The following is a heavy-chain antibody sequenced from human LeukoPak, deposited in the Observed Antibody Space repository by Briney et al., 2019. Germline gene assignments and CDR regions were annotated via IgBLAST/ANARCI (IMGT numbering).Heavy chain of an antibody. Sequence: GGSLRLSCAASGFTFSNYDMNWVRQAPGKWLEWVAFIGYDGDNKYYADSVKGRFTVSRDNNRSTLYLQMSSLRPEDTAFYYCAKRYYDSGSYYELDYWGQGTLVTVSS. V-gene: IGHV3-30*02. CDR3: AKRYYDSGSYYELDY. CDR2: IGYDGDNK. J-gene: IGHJ4*02. D-gene: IGHD3-10*01. CDR1: GFTFSNYD.